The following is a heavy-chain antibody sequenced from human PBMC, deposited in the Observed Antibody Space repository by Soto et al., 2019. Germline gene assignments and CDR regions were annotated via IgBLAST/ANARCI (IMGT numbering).Heavy chain of an antibody. CDR3: ARGRRTARPFDY. CDR2: IHHSGST. CDR1: GGSISSSNW. J-gene: IGHJ4*02. V-gene: IGHV4-4*02. D-gene: IGHD1-1*01. Sequence: PSETLSLTCAVSGGSISSSNWWSWFLQPPGKGLEWIGEIHHSGSTNYNPSLKGRVTISVDKSKNQFSLKLSSVTAADTAVYYCARGRRTARPFDYWGQGTLVTVSS.